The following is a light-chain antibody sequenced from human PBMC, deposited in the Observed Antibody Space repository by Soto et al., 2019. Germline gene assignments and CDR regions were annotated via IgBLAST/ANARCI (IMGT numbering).Light chain of an antibody. CDR1: QTISTY. Sequence: DVQLTQYPSSLSASVVDTFTITFRASQTISTYSLWYHQKPGRAPNLLIYNASTLHSGVPSKFSGSGSGTDFTLTISGLQPEDFATYHCQQTYSDISFGGGTKVDI. CDR2: NAS. CDR3: QQTYSDIS. V-gene: IGKV1-39*01. J-gene: IGKJ4*01.